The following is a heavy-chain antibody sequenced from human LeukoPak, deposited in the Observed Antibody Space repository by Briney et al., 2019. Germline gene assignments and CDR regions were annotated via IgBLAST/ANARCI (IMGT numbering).Heavy chain of an antibody. CDR3: ARVTIATIYYVFY. D-gene: IGHD5-24*01. J-gene: IGHJ4*02. CDR1: GGTFSSYA. Sequence: GASVKVSCKASGGTFSSYAISWVRPAPGQGLEWMGGIIPIFGSSYYAQKFKCRVTITPDESTSTAYMVLRSVRSEDTAAYYCARVTIATIYYVFYWGQGTLVTVSS. V-gene: IGHV1-69*13. CDR2: IIPIFGSS.